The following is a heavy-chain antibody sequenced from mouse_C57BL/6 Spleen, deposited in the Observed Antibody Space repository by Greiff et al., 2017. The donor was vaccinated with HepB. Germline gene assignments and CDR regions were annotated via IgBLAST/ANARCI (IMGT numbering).Heavy chain of an antibody. J-gene: IGHJ4*01. V-gene: IGHV1-69*01. CDR2: IDPSDSYT. Sequence: QVQLQQPGAELVMPGASVKLSCKASGYTFTSYWMHWVKQRPGQGLEWIGEIDPSDSYTNSNQKFKGKSTLTVDKSSSTAYMQLSSLTSEDSAVYYCALRYYAMDYWGQGTSVTVSS. CDR3: ALRYYAMDY. CDR1: GYTFTSYW. D-gene: IGHD1-1*01.